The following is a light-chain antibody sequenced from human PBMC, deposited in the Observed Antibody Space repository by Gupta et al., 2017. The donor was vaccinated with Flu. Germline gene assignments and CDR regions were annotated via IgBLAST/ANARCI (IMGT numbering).Light chain of an antibody. CDR1: QSINSY. CDR2: AAS. CDR3: QQSYSYPTT. Sequence: DIQMTQSPSSLSASVGDRVTITCRASQSINSYVNWYQQKSGKAPKLLIYAASSLQSGVPSRFSGSGSGTDFTFTISSLQPEDFATYYCQQSYSYPTTFGGGTRVE. V-gene: IGKV1-39*01. J-gene: IGKJ4*01.